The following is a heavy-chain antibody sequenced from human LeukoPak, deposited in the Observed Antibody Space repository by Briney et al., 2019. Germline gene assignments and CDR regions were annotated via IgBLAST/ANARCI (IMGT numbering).Heavy chain of an antibody. J-gene: IGHJ4*02. V-gene: IGHV4-39*01. D-gene: IGHD1-26*01. CDR1: GGSISSSSYY. Sequence: SETLSLTCTVSGGSISSSSYYWGWIRQPPGKGLEWIGSIYYSGSTYYNPSLKSRVTISVDTSKNQFSLKLSSVTAADTAVYYCARLQQYSGSYLRYFDYWGQGTLVTVSS. CDR3: ARLQQYSGSYLRYFDY. CDR2: IYYSGST.